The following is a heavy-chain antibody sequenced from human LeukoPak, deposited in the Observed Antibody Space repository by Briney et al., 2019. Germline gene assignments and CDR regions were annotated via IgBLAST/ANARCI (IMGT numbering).Heavy chain of an antibody. CDR3: AKRMYGWYQIDY. J-gene: IGHJ4*02. V-gene: IGHV3-23*01. CDR1: GFIFSDYA. D-gene: IGHD6-19*01. CDR2: ITGPGEGT. Sequence: TGGSLRLSCAASGFIFSDYAMSWVRQAPGKGLERVSAITGPGEGTWYADSVQGRFTTSRDNSKNTLYLQMNSLRAEDTAVYFCAKRMYGWYQIDYWGQGTLVTVSS.